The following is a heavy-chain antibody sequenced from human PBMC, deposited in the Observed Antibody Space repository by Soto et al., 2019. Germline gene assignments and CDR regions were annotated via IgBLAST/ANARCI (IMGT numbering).Heavy chain of an antibody. D-gene: IGHD3-22*01. CDR1: GDSISSGGYY. CDR2: IYYSGRN. CDR3: AIFPAKPGRDSSPIFDS. V-gene: IGHV4-31*03. Sequence: PSETLSLTCSVSGDSISSGGYYYSWIRQYPGKGLEWIGYIYYSGRNSYNPSLESRVIISVDTSKNQISLRLRSVTAADTAVYNCAIFPAKPGRDSSPIFDSWGQGNLVTVSS. J-gene: IGHJ4*02.